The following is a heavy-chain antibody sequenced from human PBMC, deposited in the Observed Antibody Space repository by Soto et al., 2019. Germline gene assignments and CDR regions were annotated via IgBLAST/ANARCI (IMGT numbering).Heavy chain of an antibody. CDR3: AREEVELATIEQY. V-gene: IGHV1-69*08. J-gene: IGHJ4*02. Sequence: QVQLVQSGAEVKKPGSSVKVSCEASGGTSSRYTINWVRQAPGQGLEWMGRITPILGTANYAQKFQGRVKIIADKSTNTADMEMSSLRSEDTAVYYCAREEVELATIEQYWGQGTLVTVSS. D-gene: IGHD5-12*01. CDR1: GGTSSRYT. CDR2: ITPILGTA.